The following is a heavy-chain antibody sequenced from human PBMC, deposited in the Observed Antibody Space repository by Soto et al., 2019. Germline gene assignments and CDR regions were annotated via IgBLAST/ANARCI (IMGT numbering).Heavy chain of an antibody. V-gene: IGHV1-2*04. CDR2: INPNSGVT. CDR1: GYTFTGYY. CDR3: ARAHCGGDCYSGVDY. D-gene: IGHD2-21*02. J-gene: IGHJ4*02. Sequence: QVQLVQSGAEVKKPGASVKVSCKASGYTFTGYYMHWVRQAPGQGLEWMGWINPNSGVTNYAQKFQGWVTMTRDTSISTAYMELSRLRSDDTAVYYCARAHCGGDCYSGVDYWGQGTLVTVSS.